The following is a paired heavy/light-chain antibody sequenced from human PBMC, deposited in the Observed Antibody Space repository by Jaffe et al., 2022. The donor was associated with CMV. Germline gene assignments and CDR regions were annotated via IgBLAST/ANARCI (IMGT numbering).Light chain of an antibody. Sequence: DVVMTQSPLSLPVTPGQPASISCRSSQSLVHGNGNTYLNWFQQRPGQSPRRLIYEVFNRDSGVPDRFSGSGSGTDFTLKISRVEAEDVGVYYCMQAIQWPRTFGQGTKVEIK. CDR1: QSLVHGNGNTY. V-gene: IGKV2-30*02. CDR2: EVF. J-gene: IGKJ1*01. CDR3: MQAIQWPRT.
Heavy chain of an antibody. CDR3: VKDYYCSGSACDSFDH. CDR1: GFTFSIYA. Sequence: EVQLLESGGDLVQPGGSLRLSCAASGFTFSIYAMSWVRQAPGKGLQWVSGITNSGANTYYADSVKGRFTISRDNSKNTLYLQMNSLRAEDTAVYYCVKDYYCSGSACDSFDHWGQGTLVTVSS. J-gene: IGHJ4*02. D-gene: IGHD2-15*01. V-gene: IGHV3-23*01. CDR2: ITNSGANT.